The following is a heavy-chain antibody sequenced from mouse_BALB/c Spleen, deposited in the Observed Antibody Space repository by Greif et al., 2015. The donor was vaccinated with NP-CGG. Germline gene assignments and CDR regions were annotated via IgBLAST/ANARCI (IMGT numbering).Heavy chain of an antibody. V-gene: IGHV14-3*02. CDR2: IDPANGNT. D-gene: IGHD3-1*01. J-gene: IGHJ4*01. CDR3: AYSSGYVFYAMDY. Sequence: VQLQQSGAELVKPGASVKLSCTASGFNIKDTYMHWVKQRPEQGLEWIGRIDPANGNTKYDPKFQGKATITADTSSNTAYLQLSSLTSEDTAVYYCAYSSGYVFYAMDYWGQGTSVTVSS. CDR1: GFNIKDTY.